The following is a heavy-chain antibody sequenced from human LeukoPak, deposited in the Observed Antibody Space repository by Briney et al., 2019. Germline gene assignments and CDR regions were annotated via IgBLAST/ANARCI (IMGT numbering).Heavy chain of an antibody. J-gene: IGHJ4*02. CDR3: AKDMSSLVSVAIPNFDY. Sequence: GGSLRLSCAASEFTFSSYGMHWVRQAPGKGLEWVAFIRYDGNNKYYADSLKGRFTISRDNSKNMLFLQMNSLRAEDTAVYYCAKDMSSLVSVAIPNFDYWGQGTLVTVSS. V-gene: IGHV3-30*02. CDR2: IRYDGNNK. D-gene: IGHD2-2*02. CDR1: EFTFSSYG.